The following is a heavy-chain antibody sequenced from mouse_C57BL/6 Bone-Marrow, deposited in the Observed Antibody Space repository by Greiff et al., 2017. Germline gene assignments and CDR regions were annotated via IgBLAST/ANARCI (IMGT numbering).Heavy chain of an antibody. Sequence: QVQLQQPGAELVKPGASVKMSCKASGYTFTSYWITWVKQRPGQGLEWIGEIYPRSGNTYYNEKFKGKATLTADKSSSTAYMELRSLTSEDSAVYFCARWGDYGFDVWGTGTTVTVSS. CDR3: ARWGDYGFDV. J-gene: IGHJ1*03. D-gene: IGHD2-4*01. CDR2: IYPRSGNT. V-gene: IGHV1-55*01. CDR1: GYTFTSYW.